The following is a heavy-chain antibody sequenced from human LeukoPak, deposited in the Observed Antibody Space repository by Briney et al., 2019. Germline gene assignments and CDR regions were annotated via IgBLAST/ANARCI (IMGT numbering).Heavy chain of an antibody. J-gene: IGHJ3*02. CDR1: GYSFTNYW. CDR2: IDPSDSYT. Sequence: GGSLRLSCKGSGYSFTNYWIYWVRQMPGKGLEWMGRIDPSDSYTSYSPSFQGHVTISADKSINTAYLQWSSLKASDTAMYYCARGYYDNRGSSNPFDIWGQGTMVTVSS. D-gene: IGHD3-22*01. V-gene: IGHV5-10-1*01. CDR3: ARGYYDNRGSSNPFDI.